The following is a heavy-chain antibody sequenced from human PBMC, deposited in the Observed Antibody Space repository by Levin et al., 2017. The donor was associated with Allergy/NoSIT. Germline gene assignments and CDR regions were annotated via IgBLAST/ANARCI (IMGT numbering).Heavy chain of an antibody. CDR3: ARGPYCSGGSCYAARRDKYYYYDYGMDG. D-gene: IGHD2-15*01. V-gene: IGHV4-34*01. CDR1: GGSFSGYY. Sequence: SETLSLTCAVYGGSFSGYYWSWIRQPPGKGLEWIGEINHSGSTNYNPSLKSRVTISVDTSKNQFSLKLSSVTAADTAVYYCARGPYCSGGSCYAARRDKYYYYDYGMDGWGQGTTVTVSS. CDR2: INHSGST. J-gene: IGHJ6*02.